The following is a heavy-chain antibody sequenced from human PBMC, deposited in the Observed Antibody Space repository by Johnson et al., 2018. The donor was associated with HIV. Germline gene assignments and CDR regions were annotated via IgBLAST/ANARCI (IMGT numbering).Heavy chain of an antibody. D-gene: IGHD3-16*01. Sequence: EVQLVESGGGLVQPGGSLRLSCAASGFTISSNYMSWVRQAPGMGLEWVSITYSAGNTYFADSVNGRFSISRDNSKNTLYLQMGSLRAEDMAVYYCAREESSPGGVAFDIWGQGTMVTVSS. CDR3: AREESSPGGVAFDI. J-gene: IGHJ3*02. V-gene: IGHV3-66*02. CDR2: TYSAGNT. CDR1: GFTISSNY.